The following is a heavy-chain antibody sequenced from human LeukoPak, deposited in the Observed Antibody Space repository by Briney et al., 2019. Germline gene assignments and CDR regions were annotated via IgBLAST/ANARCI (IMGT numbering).Heavy chain of an antibody. J-gene: IGHJ4*02. CDR2: ISYDGSNK. CDR3: ASSPPSGWYVGFDY. V-gene: IGHV3-30*04. Sequence: PGGSLRLSCAASGFTFSSYAMRWVRQAPGKGLEWVAVISYDGSNKYYADSVKGRFTISRDNSKNTLYLQMNSLRPEDTAVYYCASSPPSGWYVGFDYWGQGTLVTVSS. CDR1: GFTFSSYA. D-gene: IGHD6-19*01.